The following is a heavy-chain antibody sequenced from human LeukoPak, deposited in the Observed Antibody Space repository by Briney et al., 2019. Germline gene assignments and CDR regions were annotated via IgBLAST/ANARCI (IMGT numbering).Heavy chain of an antibody. Sequence: SETLSLTCTVSGGSISSYYWSWIRQPPGKGLEWIGHISYSGGTNYNPSLRSRVTMSVDTSKNQFSLKLTSVTAADTAVYYCAGIDYYGSGTYWAPLEFWGQGTLVTVSS. V-gene: IGHV4-59*12. CDR3: AGIDYYGSGTYWAPLEF. D-gene: IGHD3-10*01. CDR1: GGSISSYY. J-gene: IGHJ4*02. CDR2: ISYSGGT.